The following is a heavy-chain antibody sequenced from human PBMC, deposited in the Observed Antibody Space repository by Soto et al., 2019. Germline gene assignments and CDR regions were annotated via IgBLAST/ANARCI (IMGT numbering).Heavy chain of an antibody. V-gene: IGHV4-39*01. J-gene: IGHJ5*02. D-gene: IGHD6-13*01. CDR1: GGSISSSSYY. Sequence: SEPLSLTCTVTGGSISSSSYYWGWLRQPPGKGLEWIVRIYYSGSIYSNPSLKSRVTISVDTAKNQFSLELSSVTAADAAVYYCARTSIAAAAARAWGQGSLVTVAS. CDR3: ARTSIAAAAARA. CDR2: IYYSGSI.